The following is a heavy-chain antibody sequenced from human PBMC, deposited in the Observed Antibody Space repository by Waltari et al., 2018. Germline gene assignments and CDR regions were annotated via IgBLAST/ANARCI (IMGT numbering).Heavy chain of an antibody. Sequence: VQLVESGGGLVQPGGSLRPSCAASVFTFGSYAMSWVRRAPGKGLEWMGWMSTSRGNTGYAQKFQGRVTMTRSTSISTAYMELSSLRSEDTAVYYCARAGSGITGYDYWGQGTLVTVSS. CDR2: MSTSRGNT. D-gene: IGHD3-10*01. CDR3: ARAGSGITGYDY. V-gene: IGHV1-8*02. CDR1: VFTFGSYA. J-gene: IGHJ4*02.